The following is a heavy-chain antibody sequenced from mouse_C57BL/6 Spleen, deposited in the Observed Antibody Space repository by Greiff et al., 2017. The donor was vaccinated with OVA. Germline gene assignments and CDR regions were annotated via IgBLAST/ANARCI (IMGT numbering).Heavy chain of an antibody. D-gene: IGHD1-1*01. CDR2: INPNNGGT. V-gene: IGHV1-18*01. CDR1: GYTFTDYN. Sequence: VQLQQSGPELVKPGASVKIPCKASGYTFTDYNMDWVKQSHGKSLEWIGDINPNNGGTIYNQKFKGKATLTVDKSSSTAYMELRSLTSEDTAVYYCARLRDYYGSSFFDYWGQGTTLTVSS. CDR3: ARLRDYYGSSFFDY. J-gene: IGHJ2*01.